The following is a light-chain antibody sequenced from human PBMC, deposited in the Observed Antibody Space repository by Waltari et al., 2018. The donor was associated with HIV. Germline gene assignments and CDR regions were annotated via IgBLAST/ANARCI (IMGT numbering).Light chain of an antibody. V-gene: IGLV3-21*02. CDR2: DNS. J-gene: IGLJ2*01. CDR3: QVWDTSSDHVV. CDR1: KIGIKT. Sequence: SYVLTQPPSVSVAPGQTARITCGGNKIGIKTVHWYQQKAGQAPVLVVYDNSDRPSGIPERFSGANSGNTATLTISRVEAGDEAYYYCQVWDTSSDHVVFGGGTKLTVL.